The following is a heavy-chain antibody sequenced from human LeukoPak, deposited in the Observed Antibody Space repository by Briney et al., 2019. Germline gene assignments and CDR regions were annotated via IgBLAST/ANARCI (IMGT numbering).Heavy chain of an antibody. D-gene: IGHD3-10*01. Sequence: GGCLRLSCAASGFILSTYDMNWVRQAPGKGLEFVSLMSAATGSIYYAASVKGRFTMSRDGAKNSLHLQINSLKDEDTAVYYCARRIIHRGFDYWGRGTLVTVSS. CDR1: GFILSTYD. V-gene: IGHV3-48*02. CDR3: ARRIIHRGFDY. J-gene: IGHJ4*02. CDR2: MSAATGSI.